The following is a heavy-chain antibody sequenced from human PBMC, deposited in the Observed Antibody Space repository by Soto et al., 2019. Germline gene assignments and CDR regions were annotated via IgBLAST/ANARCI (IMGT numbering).Heavy chain of an antibody. V-gene: IGHV3-23*01. CDR2: ISGIGGST. Sequence: GGSLRLSCAASGFTFSSYAMSWVRQAPGKGLEWVSSISGIGGSTYYADSVKGRFTISRDNSKNTLYLQMNSLRAEDTAVYHCANRTGGDYVVVYYSYGMDVWGQGSKVTVSS. J-gene: IGHJ6*02. D-gene: IGHD4-17*01. CDR3: ANRTGGDYVVVYYSYGMDV. CDR1: GFTFSSYA.